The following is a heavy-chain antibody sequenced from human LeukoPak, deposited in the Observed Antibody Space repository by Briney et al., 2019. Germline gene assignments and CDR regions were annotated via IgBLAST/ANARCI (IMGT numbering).Heavy chain of an antibody. Sequence: GESLKISGKGSGDSFSTYWIGGGRQMPGKGLEWMGIIYPGDSDARYNPSFQGLVTISADRSTNTAYLQRSSLKASDTAIYYCEGPSSRSLIAGMDSFDFWGQGTLVTVSS. CDR3: EGPSSRSLIAGMDSFDF. D-gene: IGHD6-13*01. CDR1: GDSFSTYW. CDR2: IYPGDSDA. V-gene: IGHV5-51*01. J-gene: IGHJ3*01.